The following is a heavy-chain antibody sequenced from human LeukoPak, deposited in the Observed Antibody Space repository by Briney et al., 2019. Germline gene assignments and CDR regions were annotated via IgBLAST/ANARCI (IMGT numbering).Heavy chain of an antibody. CDR2: ISAYNGNT. D-gene: IGHD5-12*01. J-gene: IGHJ6*02. Sequence: ASVKVSCKASGYTFTSYGISWVRQAPGQGLEWMGWISAYNGNTNYAQKFQGRVTMTRNTSISTAYMELSSLRSEDTAVYYCARQVATIDYYYYGMDVWGQGTTVTVSS. CDR1: GYTFTSYG. CDR3: ARQVATIDYYYYGMDV. V-gene: IGHV1-18*01.